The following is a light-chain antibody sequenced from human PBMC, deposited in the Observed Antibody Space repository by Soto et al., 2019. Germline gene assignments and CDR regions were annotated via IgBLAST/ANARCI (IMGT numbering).Light chain of an antibody. CDR3: QQTYSLQQRT. Sequence: DIQMTQSPSSLSVSVGDRVTITCRASQSIGTFLNWYQQKPGKAPKVLIYGATNLQSGVPSRFSGSGSGTDFTLTISSLQPEDFATYYCQQTYSLQQRTFGQGTKVEIK. CDR2: GAT. CDR1: QSIGTF. J-gene: IGKJ1*01. V-gene: IGKV1-39*01.